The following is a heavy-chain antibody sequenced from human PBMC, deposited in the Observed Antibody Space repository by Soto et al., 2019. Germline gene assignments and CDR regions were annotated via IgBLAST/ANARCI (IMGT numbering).Heavy chain of an antibody. V-gene: IGHV3-23*01. J-gene: IGHJ4*02. D-gene: IGHD6-19*01. CDR3: TKDYGAVADF. CDR1: GFTFRTYA. CDR2: ITGSGDSA. Sequence: EVQLLESGGGLVQPGESLRLFCAASGFTFRTYAMSWVRQAPGKGLEWVAAITGSGDSAYYAASVKGRFTISRDNSKNTLFVEMNSLRADDTAIYYCTKDYGAVADFWGQGTLITVSS.